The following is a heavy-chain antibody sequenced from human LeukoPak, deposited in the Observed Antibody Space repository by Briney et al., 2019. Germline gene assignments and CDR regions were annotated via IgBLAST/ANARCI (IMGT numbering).Heavy chain of an antibody. J-gene: IGHJ4*02. CDR1: GFTFSRNW. CDR2: IKQDGSEK. D-gene: IGHD3-22*01. CDR3: ARDGVITMLVVDYFDY. V-gene: IGHV3-7*01. Sequence: GGSLRLSFAASGFTFSRNWMSWVRQAPGKGLEWVANIKQDGSEKYYVDSVKGRFTISRDNAKNSLYLQMNSLRAEDTAVYYCARDGVITMLVVDYFDYWGQGTLVTVSS.